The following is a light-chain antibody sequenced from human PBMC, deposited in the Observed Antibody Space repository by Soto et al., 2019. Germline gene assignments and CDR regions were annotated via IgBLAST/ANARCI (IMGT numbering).Light chain of an antibody. CDR2: EDN. J-gene: IGLJ2*01. V-gene: IGLV6-57*02. CDR3: QSYDSSNHVV. CDR1: SGSIASNY. Sequence: NFMLTQPHSVSESPGKTVTISCTGSSGSIASNYVQWYQRRPGSAPTTVIYEDNQRPSGVPDRFSGSIDSSSNSASLTISELKTEDEADYYCQSYDSSNHVVFGGGTKVTVL.